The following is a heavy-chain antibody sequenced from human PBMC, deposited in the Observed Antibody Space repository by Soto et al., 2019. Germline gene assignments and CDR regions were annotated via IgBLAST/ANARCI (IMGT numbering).Heavy chain of an antibody. CDR3: ARDEDYYDCSGEEASDY. V-gene: IGHV3-21*01. CDR2: ISSSSSYI. J-gene: IGHJ4*02. D-gene: IGHD3-22*01. Sequence: EVQLVESGGGLVQPGGSLRLSCAASGFTFSSYSMNWVRQAPGKGLEWVSSISSSSSYIYYADSVKGRFTISRDNAKNSLYLQMNSLRAEDTAVYYCARDEDYYDCSGEEASDYWGQGTLVTVSS. CDR1: GFTFSSYS.